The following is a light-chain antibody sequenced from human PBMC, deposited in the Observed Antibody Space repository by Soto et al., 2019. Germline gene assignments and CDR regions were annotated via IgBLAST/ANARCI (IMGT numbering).Light chain of an antibody. Sequence: EIVLTQSPGTLSLSPGDRATLSCRASQSVSSNYLAWYQQKPGQAPRILIYGASSRATGIPDRFSGSGSGTDFTLTISSLEPEDFAVYYCQRYGTSLPLTFGGGTKVEIK. CDR1: QSVSSNY. CDR2: GAS. V-gene: IGKV3-20*01. J-gene: IGKJ4*01. CDR3: QRYGTSLPLT.